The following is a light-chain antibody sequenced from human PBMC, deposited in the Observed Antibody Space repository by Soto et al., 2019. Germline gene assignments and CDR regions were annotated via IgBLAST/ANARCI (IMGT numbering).Light chain of an antibody. V-gene: IGKV3-20*01. Sequence: EIVLTQSPGTLSLSPGEGATLSCRASQSVSSSYLAWYQQKPGQPPRLVMYATSSRATGIPARFSGSGSGTDFTLTISRLEPEDFAVYYCQQYGSSSWTFGQGTKLDTK. CDR1: QSVSSSY. J-gene: IGKJ1*01. CDR2: ATS. CDR3: QQYGSSSWT.